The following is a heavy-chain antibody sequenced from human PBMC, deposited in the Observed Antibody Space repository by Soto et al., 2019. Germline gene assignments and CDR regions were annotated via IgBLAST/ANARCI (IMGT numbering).Heavy chain of an antibody. V-gene: IGHV3-23*01. D-gene: IGHD6-19*01. CDR2: ISGSGGST. CDR1: GFTFSSYA. J-gene: IGHJ4*02. Sequence: GGSLRLSCAASGFTFSSYAMSWVRQAPGKGLEWVSAISGSGGSTYYADSVKGRFTISRDNSKNTLYLQMNSLRAEDTAVYYCAKDRRRIAVAGKGLDYWGQGTLVTAPQ. CDR3: AKDRRRIAVAGKGLDY.